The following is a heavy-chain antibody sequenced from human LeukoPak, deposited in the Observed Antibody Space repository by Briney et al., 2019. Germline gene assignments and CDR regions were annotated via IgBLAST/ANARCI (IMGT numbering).Heavy chain of an antibody. Sequence: KPGGSLRLSCAASGFTFSTYAMTWIRQPPGKGLKRIGSFYYSGSTYYNPSLKSRVTISVDTSKNQFSLMLSSVTAADTAVYYCASPLGYCSGGSCGYWGQGTLVTVSS. V-gene: IGHV4-38-2*01. CDR1: GFTFSTYA. J-gene: IGHJ4*02. CDR3: ASPLGYCSGGSCGY. CDR2: FYYSGST. D-gene: IGHD2-15*01.